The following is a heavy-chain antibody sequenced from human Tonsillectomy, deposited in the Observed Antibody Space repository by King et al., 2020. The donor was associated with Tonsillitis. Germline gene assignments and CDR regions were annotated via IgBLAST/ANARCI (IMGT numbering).Heavy chain of an antibody. CDR1: GFTFSTYW. CDR2: INADGSST. V-gene: IGHV3-74*01. J-gene: IGHJ6*02. D-gene: IGHD1-14*01. CDR3: ARDFLYRGG. Sequence: VQLVESGGGLVQPGGSLRLSCAASGFTFSTYWMYWVRQAPGKGLVWVSRINADGSSTSYAGSVKGRFTISRDNAKNTLYLQMNSLRGEDTAEYYCARDFLYRGGWGPGTTVTVSS.